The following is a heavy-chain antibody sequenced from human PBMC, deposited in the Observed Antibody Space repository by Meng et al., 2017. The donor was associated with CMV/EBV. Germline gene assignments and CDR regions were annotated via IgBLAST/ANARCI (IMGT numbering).Heavy chain of an antibody. D-gene: IGHD5-18*01. J-gene: IGHJ4*02. CDR1: GFTFSSYS. CDR2: INSDGSST. V-gene: IGHV3-74*01. CDR3: AREQGYSNGSYGNGFDY. Sequence: GESLKISCAASGFTFSSYSMNWVRQAPGKGLVWVSRINSDGSSTSYADSVKGRFTISRDNAKNTLYLQMNRLRAEDTAVYYCAREQGYSNGSYGNGFDYWGQGTLVTVSS.